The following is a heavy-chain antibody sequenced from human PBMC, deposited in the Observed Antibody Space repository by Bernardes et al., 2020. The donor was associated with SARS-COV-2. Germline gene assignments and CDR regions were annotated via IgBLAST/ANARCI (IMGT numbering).Heavy chain of an antibody. D-gene: IGHD1-26*01. Sequence: GGSLRLSCSASGFTFATTAMHSFRPAPRQVLEYVSGLNAYVDRRHYADSVRGRFTISRDDSRNTVYLHMSSLRVEDTAVYKCVKDRRGTDAFDYWGQGILVTVSS. J-gene: IGHJ4*02. CDR3: VKDRRGTDAFDY. V-gene: IGHV3-64D*06. CDR1: GFTFATTA. CDR2: LNAYVDRR.